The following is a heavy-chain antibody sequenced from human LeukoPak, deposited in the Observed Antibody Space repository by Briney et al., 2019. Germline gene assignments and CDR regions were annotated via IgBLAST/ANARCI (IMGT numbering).Heavy chain of an antibody. J-gene: IGHJ4*02. V-gene: IGHV4-31*03. CDR2: IYYSGST. Sequence: SQTLSLTCTVSGGSISSGGYYWSWIRPHPGKGLEWIGYIYYSGSTYYNPSLKSRVTISVDTSKNQFSLKLSSVTAADTAVYYCARDPGGMGYHDYWGQGTLVTVSS. CDR1: GGSISSGGYY. CDR3: ARDPGGMGYHDY. D-gene: IGHD3-16*02.